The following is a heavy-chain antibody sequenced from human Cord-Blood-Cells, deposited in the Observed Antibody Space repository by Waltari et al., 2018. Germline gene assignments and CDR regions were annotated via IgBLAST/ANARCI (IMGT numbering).Heavy chain of an antibody. V-gene: IGHV3-7*01. CDR3: AGYAEYFQH. Sequence: EVQLVESGGGLVQPGGSLRLSCAASGFTFRSYWMSWVRQAPGKGLEWVANIKQDGSEKYYVDSVKGRFTISRDNAKNSLYLQMNSLRAEDTAVYYCAGYAEYFQHWGQGTLVTVSS. CDR2: IKQDGSEK. D-gene: IGHD1-1*01. CDR1: GFTFRSYW. J-gene: IGHJ1*01.